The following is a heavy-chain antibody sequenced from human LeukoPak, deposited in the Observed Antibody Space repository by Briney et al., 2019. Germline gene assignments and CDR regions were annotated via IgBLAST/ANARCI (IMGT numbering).Heavy chain of an antibody. CDR1: GYTFTGYY. J-gene: IGHJ4*02. CDR2: INPNSGGT. CDR3: AVYDSSGYPLIDY. Sequence: GASVKVSCKASGYTFTGYYMHWVLQAPGQGLEWMGWINPNSGGTNYAQKFQGRVTMTRDTSISTAYMELSRLRSDDTAVYYCAVYDSSGYPLIDYWGQGTLVTVSS. V-gene: IGHV1-2*02. D-gene: IGHD3-22*01.